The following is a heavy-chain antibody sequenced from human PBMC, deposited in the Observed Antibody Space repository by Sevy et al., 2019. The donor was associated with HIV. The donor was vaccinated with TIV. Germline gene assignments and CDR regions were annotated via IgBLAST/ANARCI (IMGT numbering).Heavy chain of an antibody. CDR2: MYYSGST. J-gene: IGHJ4*02. D-gene: IGHD1-26*01. CDR1: GGSISSSSNY. V-gene: IGHV4-39*01. Sequence: SETLSLTCTVSGGSISSSSNYWGCIRQPPGKGLEWIGSMYYSGSTYYNPSLKSRVTISVDTFMNQFSLKLSSVTAADTAVYYCARHMDSGTYGHPGFDYWGQGTLVTVSS. CDR3: ARHMDSGTYGHPGFDY.